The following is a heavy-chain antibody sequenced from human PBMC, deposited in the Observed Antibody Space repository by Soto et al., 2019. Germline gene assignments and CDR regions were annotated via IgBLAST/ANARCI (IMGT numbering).Heavy chain of an antibody. CDR1: GVSVSSCSYF. J-gene: IGHJ1*01. D-gene: IGHD3-22*01. CDR3: ARTNYYHHSASYEY. Sequence: SETLSLTCTFSGVSVSSCSYFWSCIRQHPGKGLEWIGYIYYSGSTYYNPSLPGRASISVDSSRNQFSLRLSSVTAADTAVYYCARTNYYHHSASYEYWGQRPMVTVSS. V-gene: IGHV4-31*03. CDR2: IYYSGST.